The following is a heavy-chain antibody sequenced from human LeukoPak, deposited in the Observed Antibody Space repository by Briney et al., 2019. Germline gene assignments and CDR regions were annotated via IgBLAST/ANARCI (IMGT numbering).Heavy chain of an antibody. CDR1: GGSFSGYY. D-gene: IGHD3-3*01. Sequence: SETLSLTCAVYGGSFSGYYWSWIRQPPGKGLEWIGEINHSGSTNYNPSLKSRVTISVDTSKNQFSLKLSSVTAADTAVYYCARGFRGVVPAAMAYDFWSGYLCNWFDPWGQGTLVTVSS. CDR2: INHSGST. V-gene: IGHV4-34*01. J-gene: IGHJ5*02. CDR3: ARGFRGVVPAAMAYDFWSGYLCNWFDP.